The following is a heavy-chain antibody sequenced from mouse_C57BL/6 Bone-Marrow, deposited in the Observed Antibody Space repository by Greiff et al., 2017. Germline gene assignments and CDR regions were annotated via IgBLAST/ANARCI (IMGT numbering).Heavy chain of an antibody. CDR2: ISYDGST. D-gene: IGHD2-10*01. CDR3: ARGLLWYPWFAY. V-gene: IGHV3-6*01. CDR1: GYSITSGHS. Sequence: VQLKESGPGLVKPSQSLSLTCSVTGYSITSGHSWNWFRQFPGNKLAWMGYISYDGSTNYNPSPKNRISITRDTSKNQFFLKLNSVTTEDTATYYCARGLLWYPWFAYWGQGTLGTVSA. J-gene: IGHJ3*01.